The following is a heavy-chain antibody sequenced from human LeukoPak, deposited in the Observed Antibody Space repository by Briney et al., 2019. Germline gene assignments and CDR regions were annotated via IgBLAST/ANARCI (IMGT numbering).Heavy chain of an antibody. CDR2: ISSSSSYI. V-gene: IGHV3-21*01. D-gene: IGHD6-13*01. J-gene: IGHJ6*02. Sequence: GGSLRLSCAAFGFTFSSYSMNWVRQAPGKGLEWVSSISSSSSYIYYADSVKGRFTISRDNAKNSLYLQMNSLRAEDTAVYYCARDGYSSSWYSYYYYGMDVWGQGTTVTVSS. CDR3: ARDGYSSSWYSYYYYGMDV. CDR1: GFTFSSYS.